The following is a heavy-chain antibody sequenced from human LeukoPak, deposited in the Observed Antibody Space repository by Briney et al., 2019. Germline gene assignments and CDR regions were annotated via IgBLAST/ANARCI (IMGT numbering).Heavy chain of an antibody. CDR1: GYTFTSYD. CDR2: MNPNSGNT. Sequence: GASVKGSCKASGYTFTSYDINWVRQATGQGLEWMGWMNPNSGNTGYAQKFQGRVTMTRNTSISTAYMELSSLRSEDTAVYFCARRPINCIITNCYVDYWGQGTLVTVSS. D-gene: IGHD2-2*01. CDR3: ARRPINCIITNCYVDY. J-gene: IGHJ4*02. V-gene: IGHV1-8*01.